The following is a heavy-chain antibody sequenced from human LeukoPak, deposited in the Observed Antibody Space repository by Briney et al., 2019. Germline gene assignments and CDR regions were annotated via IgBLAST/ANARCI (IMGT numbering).Heavy chain of an antibody. Sequence: GGSLRLSCAASGFTVSSNYMSWVRQAPGKGLEWVSVIYSGGSTYYADSVKGRFTISRDNSKNSLYLQMNSLRAEDMALYYCAKDIATMVRGAVDYWGQGTLVTVSS. D-gene: IGHD3-10*01. CDR2: IYSGGST. J-gene: IGHJ4*02. CDR1: GFTVSSNY. CDR3: AKDIATMVRGAVDY. V-gene: IGHV3-53*05.